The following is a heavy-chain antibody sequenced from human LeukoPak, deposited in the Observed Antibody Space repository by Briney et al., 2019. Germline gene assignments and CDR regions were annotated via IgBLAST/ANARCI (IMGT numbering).Heavy chain of an antibody. CDR2: INPNSGGT. Sequence: ASVKVSCKASGYTFTGYYMHWVQQAPGQGLEWMGWINPNSGGTNYAQKFQGRVTMTRNTSISTAYMELSRLRSDDTAVYYCARVVPAASDAFDIWGQGTMVTVSS. D-gene: IGHD2-2*01. V-gene: IGHV1-2*02. J-gene: IGHJ3*02. CDR3: ARVVPAASDAFDI. CDR1: GYTFTGYY.